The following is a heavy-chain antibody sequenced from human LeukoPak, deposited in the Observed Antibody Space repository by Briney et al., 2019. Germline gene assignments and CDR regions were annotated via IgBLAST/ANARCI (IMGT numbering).Heavy chain of an antibody. V-gene: IGHV4-4*07. D-gene: IGHD2-21*01. J-gene: IGHJ5*02. Sequence: SATLSLTCNVFGVSISNYFWSWLRQPAGKGLEWIGRFYASGTTYYNPSLRSRVTLSMDTSKNHFSLKLTSVTAADTAVYYCARTHCGGGSCDTFDPWRQGTLVTVSS. CDR1: GVSISNYF. CDR2: FYASGTT. CDR3: ARTHCGGGSCDTFDP.